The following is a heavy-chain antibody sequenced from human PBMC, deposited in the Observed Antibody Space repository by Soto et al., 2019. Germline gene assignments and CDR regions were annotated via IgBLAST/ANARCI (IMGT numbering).Heavy chain of an antibody. CDR1: GDSVSSGSYY. Sequence: QVQLLESGPGLVKPSETLSLTCTVSGDSVSSGSYYWSWIRQPPGKGLEWIGYISYSGSTNYNPSLKSRVTISVDMFKNQFSLKLSSVTAADTAVYYCARNADFSMYYFDYWAREPWSPSPQ. V-gene: IGHV4-61*01. CDR2: ISYSGST. J-gene: IGHJ4*02. D-gene: IGHD3-10*02. CDR3: ARNADFSMYYFDY.